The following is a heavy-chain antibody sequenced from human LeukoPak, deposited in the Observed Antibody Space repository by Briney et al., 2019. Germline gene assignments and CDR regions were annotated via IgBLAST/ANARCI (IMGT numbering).Heavy chain of an antibody. V-gene: IGHV1-69*06. CDR3: VRESLPVADVDY. J-gene: IGHJ4*02. Sequence: SVKVSCKASGGTFSSYAISWVRQAPGQGLEWMGRIIPIFGTANYAQKFQGRVTITADKSTSTAYMELSSLRSEDTAVYYCVRESLPVADVDYWGQGTLVTVSS. CDR2: IIPIFGTA. D-gene: IGHD6-19*01. CDR1: GGTFSSYA.